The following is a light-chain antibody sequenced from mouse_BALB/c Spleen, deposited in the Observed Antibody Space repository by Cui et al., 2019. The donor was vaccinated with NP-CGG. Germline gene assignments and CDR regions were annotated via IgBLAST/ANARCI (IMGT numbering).Light chain of an antibody. CDR2: GTN. CDR1: TGAVTTSNY. V-gene: IGLV1*01. CDR3: ALWYSNHWV. J-gene: IGLJ1*01. Sequence: HAVVTQDSALTTSPGETVTLLCRSSTGAVTTSNYANWVQEKPDHFFTGLIGGTNNRAPGVPARFSGSLIGDKAALTITGAQTEDEAIYFCALWYSNHWVFGGGTKLTVL.